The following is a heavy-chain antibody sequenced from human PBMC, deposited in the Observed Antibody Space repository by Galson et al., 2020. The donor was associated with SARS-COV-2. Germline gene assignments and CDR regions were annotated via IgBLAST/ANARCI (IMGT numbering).Heavy chain of an antibody. CDR3: ARVVRRCSSTSCYIYYYYYYRDV. Sequence: SEPLSLTCTLSSRSISSYYRSWIRQPPGKGLKWIAKIYYSGSTHYNHSLKSRATISVATSKNQFSLKLSSVTAADTAVYYCARVVRRCSSTSCYIYYYYYYRDVWDKGTTVTVSS. V-gene: IGHV4-59*01. D-gene: IGHD2-2*02. J-gene: IGHJ6*03. CDR1: SRSISSYY. CDR2: IYYSGST.